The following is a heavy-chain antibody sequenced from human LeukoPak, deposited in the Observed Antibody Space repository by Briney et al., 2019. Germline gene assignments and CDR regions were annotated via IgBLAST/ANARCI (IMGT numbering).Heavy chain of an antibody. Sequence: PSETLSLTCTVSGGSISSYYWSWIRQPPGKRLEWIGYIYYSGITNYNPSLKSRVTISVDTSKNQFSLKLSSVTAADTAVYYCARGYSSSWAYFDYWGQGTLVTVSS. CDR2: IYYSGIT. D-gene: IGHD6-13*01. J-gene: IGHJ4*02. CDR1: GGSISSYY. V-gene: IGHV4-59*01. CDR3: ARGYSSSWAYFDY.